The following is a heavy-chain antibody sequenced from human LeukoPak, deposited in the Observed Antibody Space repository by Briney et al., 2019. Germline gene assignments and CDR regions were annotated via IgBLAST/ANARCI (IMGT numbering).Heavy chain of an antibody. D-gene: IGHD3-10*02. Sequence: GSLRLSCAASGFTFSTYEMDWVRQAPGKGLEWISYIDSNSRTIHYADSVRGRFTISRDNAKNSLYLQMNSLRAEDTAVYYCAELGITMIGGVWGKGTTVTISS. CDR1: GFTFSTYE. V-gene: IGHV3-48*03. CDR2: IDSNSRTI. CDR3: AELGITMIGGV. J-gene: IGHJ6*04.